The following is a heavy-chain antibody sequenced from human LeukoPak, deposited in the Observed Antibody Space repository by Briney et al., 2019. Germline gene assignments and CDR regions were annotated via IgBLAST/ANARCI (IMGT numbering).Heavy chain of an antibody. Sequence: SETLSLTCTVSGGSLSTFYWSWVRQSPGRGLEWIGYIYSSGTTNYNPSLKSRVTISVDTSKNQFSLKLSSVTAADTAVYYCARSTVVTPFDYWGQGTLVTVSS. CDR1: GGSLSTFY. J-gene: IGHJ4*02. V-gene: IGHV4-59*01. CDR3: ARSTVVTPFDY. CDR2: IYSSGTT. D-gene: IGHD4-23*01.